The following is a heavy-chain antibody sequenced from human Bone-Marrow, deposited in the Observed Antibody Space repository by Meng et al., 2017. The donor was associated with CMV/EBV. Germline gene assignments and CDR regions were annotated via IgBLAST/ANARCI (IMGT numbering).Heavy chain of an antibody. CDR1: GFTFSNYW. V-gene: IGHV3-74*01. Sequence: GGSLRLSCAVSGFTFSNYWMHWVRQAPGKGLVWVSRTNSDGSNIIYADSVKGRFTISTDNAKNTLYLQMNSLRAEDTAVYYCASADYGDYCKVSWGQGTLVTVS. CDR2: TNSDGSNI. CDR3: ASADYGDYCKVS. J-gene: IGHJ5*02. D-gene: IGHD4-17*01.